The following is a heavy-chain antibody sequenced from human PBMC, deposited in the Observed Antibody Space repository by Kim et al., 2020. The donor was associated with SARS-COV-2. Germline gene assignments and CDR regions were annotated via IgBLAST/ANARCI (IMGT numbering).Heavy chain of an antibody. D-gene: IGHD5-18*01. CDR1: GFTFSNYR. Sequence: GSLRLSCAASGFTFSNYRMNWVRQAPGEGLEWVSCISSSTIYYADSVKGRFTISRDDAKNSLYLQMNRLRDEDTAVYYCARETDEYDYGYRYFDKWGQGTLVTVSS. CDR3: ARETDEYDYGYRYFDK. CDR2: ISSSTI. V-gene: IGHV3-48*02. J-gene: IGHJ4*02.